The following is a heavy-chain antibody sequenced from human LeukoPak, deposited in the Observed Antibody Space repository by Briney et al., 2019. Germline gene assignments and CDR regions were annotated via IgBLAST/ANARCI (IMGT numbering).Heavy chain of an antibody. CDR1: GGSISSYY. D-gene: IGHD3-9*01. J-gene: IGHJ3*02. V-gene: IGHV4-59*01. Sequence: SETLTLTCTVSGGSISSYYWSWIRQPPGKGLEWIGYIYYSGSTNYNTSLKSRVTISVDTSKTHFSLILTSVTAADTAVYYCARNYDILDAFDIWGQGTMVTVSS. CDR3: ARNYDILDAFDI. CDR2: IYYSGST.